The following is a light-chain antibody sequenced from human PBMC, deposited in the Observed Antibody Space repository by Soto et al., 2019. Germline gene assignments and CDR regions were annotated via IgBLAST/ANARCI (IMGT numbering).Light chain of an antibody. CDR1: QSLVHSDGNTY. V-gene: IGKV2-30*02. CDR2: KVS. Sequence: DIVLTQSPLSLPVTLGQPAAISCRSSQSLVHSDGNTYLNWLQQRPGQSPRRLIYKVSNRDSWVPDRFSGSGSGTDFTLTISRVEAEDIGVYYCVQGTHWPRAFXQGTKVDIK. J-gene: IGKJ1*01. CDR3: VQGTHWPRA.